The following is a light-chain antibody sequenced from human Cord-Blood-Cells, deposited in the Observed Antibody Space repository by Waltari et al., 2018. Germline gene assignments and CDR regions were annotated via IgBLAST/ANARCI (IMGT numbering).Light chain of an antibody. V-gene: IGKV1-27*01. Sequence: DIQMTQSPSSLSASVGDRVTITCRASQCISNYLAWYQQKTGKVPKPLIYASSTLQSGVPSRFSSGRSCADFTLTISSRQPDDDATYYCQKYNSAPLTFGGGTKVEIK. CDR1: QCISNY. CDR3: QKYNSAPLT. J-gene: IGKJ4*01. CDR2: ASS.